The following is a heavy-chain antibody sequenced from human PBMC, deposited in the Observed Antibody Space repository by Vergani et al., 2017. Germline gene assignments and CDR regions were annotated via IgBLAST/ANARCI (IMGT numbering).Heavy chain of an antibody. D-gene: IGHD2-8*01. CDR2: IGSSGPYI. CDR3: ARDCTSGGCPENYGMDV. Sequence: VQLVESGGGLVKPGGSLRLSCAASGFTFSDFSMSWVRQAPGKGLEWVAFIGSSGPYINYADSVKGRFIISRDKTNNSLFLQLRSLRAEDAAVYYCARDCTSGGCPENYGMDVWGQGATVTVSS. CDR1: GFTFSDFS. J-gene: IGHJ6*02. V-gene: IGHV3-21*06.